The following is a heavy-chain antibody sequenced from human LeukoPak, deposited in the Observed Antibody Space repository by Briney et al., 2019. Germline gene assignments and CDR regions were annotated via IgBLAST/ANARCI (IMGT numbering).Heavy chain of an antibody. CDR3: ARESPEDAFDI. CDR1: GYTFTGYY. J-gene: IGHJ3*02. Sequence: ASVKVSCKTSGYTFTGYYIHWVRQAPGQGLEWMGRINPNSGGTNYAQKFQDRVTMTRDTSMSTAYMELNRLRSDDTAVYYCARESPEDAFDIWGQGTTVTVSS. CDR2: INPNSGGT. V-gene: IGHV1-2*06.